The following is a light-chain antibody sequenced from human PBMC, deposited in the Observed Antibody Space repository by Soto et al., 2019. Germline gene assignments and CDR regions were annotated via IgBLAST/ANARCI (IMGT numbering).Light chain of an antibody. CDR3: QKYNSAPYT. CDR1: QGISNY. Sequence: DIPMTQSPSSLSASVGDRVTITCRASQGISNYLAWYQQKPGKVPKLLIYAASTLQSGVPSRFSGSGSGTDFTLTISSLQPEDVATYSCQKYNSAPYTCGQGTKLEIK. CDR2: AAS. V-gene: IGKV1-27*01. J-gene: IGKJ2*01.